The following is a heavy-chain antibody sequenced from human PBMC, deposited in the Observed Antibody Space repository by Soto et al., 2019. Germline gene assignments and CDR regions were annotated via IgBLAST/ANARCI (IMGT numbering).Heavy chain of an antibody. Sequence: GSLRLSCAASGFTFNSYGMNWVRQAPGKGLEWVSSISSSSTFIYDADSVKGRFSISRDNAKNSLFLQMNSLRAEDTAVYFCARGRPTGYSYYGMDVWGQGTTVTVSS. CDR2: ISSSSTFI. CDR1: GFTFNSYG. V-gene: IGHV3-21*01. D-gene: IGHD1-1*01. CDR3: ARGRPTGYSYYGMDV. J-gene: IGHJ6*02.